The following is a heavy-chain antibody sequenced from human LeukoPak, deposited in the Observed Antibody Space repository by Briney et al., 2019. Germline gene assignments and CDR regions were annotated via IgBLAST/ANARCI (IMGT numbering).Heavy chain of an antibody. CDR2: ISGSGGST. CDR1: GFTFSSYA. CDR3: AKAYDFWSGPPGDY. V-gene: IGHV3-23*01. J-gene: IGHJ4*02. D-gene: IGHD3-3*01. Sequence: GGSLRLSCGAWGFTFSSYAMSGVPQAPGKGLEWGSAISGSGGSTYYADSVKGRFTISRDNSKNTLYLQMDSLRAEDTAVYYCAKAYDFWSGPPGDYWGQGTLVTVSS.